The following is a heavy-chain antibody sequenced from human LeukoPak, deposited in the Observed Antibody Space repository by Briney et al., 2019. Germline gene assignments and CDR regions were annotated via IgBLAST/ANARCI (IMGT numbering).Heavy chain of an antibody. V-gene: IGHV3-53*01. CDR3: ARAPTNQYSSSWHDAFDI. D-gene: IGHD6-13*01. J-gene: IGHJ3*02. Sequence: GGSLRLSCAASGSTVSSNYMSWVRQAPGKGLEWVSVIYSGGSTYYADSVKGRFTISRDNSKNTLYLQMNSLRAEDTAVYYCARAPTNQYSSSWHDAFDIWGQGTMVTVSS. CDR2: IYSGGST. CDR1: GSTVSSNY.